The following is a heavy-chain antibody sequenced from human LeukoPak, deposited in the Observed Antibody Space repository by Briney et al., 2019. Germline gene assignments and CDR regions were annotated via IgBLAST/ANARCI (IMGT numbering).Heavy chain of an antibody. D-gene: IGHD2-15*01. CDR2: IRYDGSNK. V-gene: IGHV3-30*02. CDR1: GFTFSSYG. Sequence: PGGSLRLSCAASGFTFSSYGMHWVRQAPGKGLEWVAFIRYDGSNKYYADSVKGRFTISRDNSKNTLYLQMNSLRPEDTAIYYCVYCSGGNCYYAVRGWNYWGQGTLVTVSS. CDR3: VYCSGGNCYYAVRGWNY. J-gene: IGHJ4*02.